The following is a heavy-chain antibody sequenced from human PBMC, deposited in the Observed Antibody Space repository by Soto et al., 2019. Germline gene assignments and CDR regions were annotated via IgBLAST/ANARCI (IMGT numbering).Heavy chain of an antibody. D-gene: IGHD3-10*01. CDR1: GVSFNNSG. Sequence: QVQLVQSGAEVKKPGSSVKVSCKTSGVSFNNSGIGWVRQAPGHGLEWMGGVSPPFRTSNYARKFQGRISITADASTVTVNMELSSLTSEDTAQYYCARVLYYGSGSYSPYGMDVWGQGTTVTVSS. J-gene: IGHJ6*02. CDR2: VSPPFRTS. CDR3: ARVLYYGSGSYSPYGMDV. V-gene: IGHV1-69*01.